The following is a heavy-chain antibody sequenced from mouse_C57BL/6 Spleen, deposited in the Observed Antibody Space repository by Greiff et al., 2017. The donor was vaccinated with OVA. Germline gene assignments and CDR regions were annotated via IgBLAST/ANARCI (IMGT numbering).Heavy chain of an antibody. V-gene: IGHV5-16*01. D-gene: IGHD1-1*01. CDR3: ARGDYFSYAMDY. CDR2: INYDGSST. Sequence: EVQVVESEGGLVQPGSSMKLSCTASGFTFSDYYMAWVRQVPEKGLEWVANINYDGSSTYYLDSLKSRFIISRDNAKNILYLQMSSLKSEDTATYYCARGDYFSYAMDYWGQGTSVTVSS. CDR1: GFTFSDYY. J-gene: IGHJ4*01.